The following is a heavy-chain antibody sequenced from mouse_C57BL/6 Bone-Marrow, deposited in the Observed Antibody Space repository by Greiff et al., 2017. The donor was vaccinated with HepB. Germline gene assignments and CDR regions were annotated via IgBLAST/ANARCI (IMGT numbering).Heavy chain of an antibody. CDR1: GFSFNTYA. CDR2: IRSKSNNYAT. J-gene: IGHJ2*01. Sequence: EVQLVESGGGLVQPKGSLKLSCAASGFSFNTYAMNWVRQAPGKGLEWVARIRSKSNNYATYYADSVKDRFTISRDDSESMLYLQMNNLKTEDTAMYYCVRHGVGRGDFDYWGQGTTLTVSS. CDR3: VRHGVGRGDFDY. V-gene: IGHV10-1*01. D-gene: IGHD4-1*01.